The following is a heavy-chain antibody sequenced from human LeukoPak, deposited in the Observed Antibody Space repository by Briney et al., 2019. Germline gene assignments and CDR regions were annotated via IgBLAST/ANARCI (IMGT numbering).Heavy chain of an antibody. V-gene: IGHV7-4-1*02. J-gene: IGHJ6*03. D-gene: IGHD1-26*01. Sequence: ASVKVCCKASGYTFTSYDINWVRQAPGQGLEWMGWINANTGNPTYAQGFTGRIVFSLDTSVSTAYLQISSLKAEDTAVYYCARGATYSYYYYMDVWGKGTTVTVSS. CDR3: ARGATYSYYYYMDV. CDR1: GYTFTSYD. CDR2: INANTGNP.